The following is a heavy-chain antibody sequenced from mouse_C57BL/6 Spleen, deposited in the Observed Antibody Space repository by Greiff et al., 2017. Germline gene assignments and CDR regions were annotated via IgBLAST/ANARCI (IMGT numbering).Heavy chain of an antibody. D-gene: IGHD2-1*01. CDR2: INPNNGGT. Sequence: VQLQQSGPELVKPGASVKIPCKASGYTFTDYNMDWVKQSHGKSLEWIGDINPNNGGTIYNQKFKGKATLTVDKSSSTAYMELRSLTSEDTAVYYCARRYGNYEGNYFDYWGQGTTLTVSS. CDR3: ARRYGNYEGNYFDY. CDR1: GYTFTDYN. J-gene: IGHJ2*01. V-gene: IGHV1-18*01.